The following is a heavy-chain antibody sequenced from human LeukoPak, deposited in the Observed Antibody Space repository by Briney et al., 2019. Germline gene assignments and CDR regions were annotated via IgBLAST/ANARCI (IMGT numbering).Heavy chain of an antibody. J-gene: IGHJ5*02. V-gene: IGHV3-23*01. D-gene: IGHD3-22*01. CDR1: GFTFSSYS. CDR2: ISGSGDST. CDR3: ARDLGQYYDTSDNWFDP. Sequence: GGSLRLSCVVSGFTFSSYSMSWVRQAPGKGLEWVSAISGSGDSTYYADSVKGRFTISRDNSKNTLNLQMNSLRAEDTAVYYCARDLGQYYDTSDNWFDPWGQGTLVTVSS.